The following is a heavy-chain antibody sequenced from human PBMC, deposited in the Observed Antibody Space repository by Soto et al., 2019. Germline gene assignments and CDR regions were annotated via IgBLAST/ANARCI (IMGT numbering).Heavy chain of an antibody. V-gene: IGHV4-59*08. J-gene: IGHJ4*02. Sequence: SETLSLTCTVSGGSISSYYWSWIRQPPGKGLEWIGYIYYSGSTNYNPSPKSRVTISVDTSKNQFSLKLSSVTAADTAVYYCARLTGYCSGGSCYIYYFDYWGQGTLVTVSS. D-gene: IGHD2-15*01. CDR2: IYYSGST. CDR3: ARLTGYCSGGSCYIYYFDY. CDR1: GGSISSYY.